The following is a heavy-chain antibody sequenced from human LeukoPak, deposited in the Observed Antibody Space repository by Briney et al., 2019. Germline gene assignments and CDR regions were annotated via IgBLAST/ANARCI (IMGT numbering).Heavy chain of an antibody. CDR3: AKGKAFVVGATKAAFDI. CDR1: GFTFSSYA. D-gene: IGHD1-26*01. CDR2: ISYDGSNK. J-gene: IGHJ3*02. V-gene: IGHV3-30-3*01. Sequence: PGGSLRLSCAASGFTFSSYAMHWVRQAPGKGLEWVAVISYDGSNKYYADSVKGRFTISRDNSKNTLYLQMNSLRAEDTAVYYCAKGKAFVVGATKAAFDIWGQGTMVTVSS.